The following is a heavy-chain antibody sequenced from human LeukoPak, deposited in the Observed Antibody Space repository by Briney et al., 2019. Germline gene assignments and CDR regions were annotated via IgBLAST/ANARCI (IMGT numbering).Heavy chain of an antibody. CDR2: ISAYNGNT. D-gene: IGHD6-6*01. J-gene: IGHJ4*02. CDR1: GYTFTSYG. Sequence: ASVKVSCKASGYTFTSYGISWVRQAPGQGLEWMGWISAYNGNTNYAQKLQGRVTMTTDTSTSTAYMDLRSLRSDDPAVYYCARLEYSSSGPSGLDYWGQGTLVTVSS. CDR3: ARLEYSSSGPSGLDY. V-gene: IGHV1-18*01.